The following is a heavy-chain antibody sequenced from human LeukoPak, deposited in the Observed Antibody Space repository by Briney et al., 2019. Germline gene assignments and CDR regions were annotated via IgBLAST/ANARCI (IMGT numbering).Heavy chain of an antibody. CDR2: ISSSSSYI. J-gene: IGHJ3*02. V-gene: IGHV3-21*01. Sequence: GGSLRLSCAASGFTFSSYSMTWVRQAPGKGLEWVSSISSSSSYIYYADSVKGRFTISRDNAKNSLYLQMNSLRAEDTAVYYCARGLRLAAASDAFDIWGQGTMVTVSS. D-gene: IGHD6-13*01. CDR3: ARGLRLAAASDAFDI. CDR1: GFTFSSYS.